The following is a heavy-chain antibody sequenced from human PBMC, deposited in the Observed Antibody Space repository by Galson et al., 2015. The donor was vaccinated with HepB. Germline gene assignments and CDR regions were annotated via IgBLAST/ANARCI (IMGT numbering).Heavy chain of an antibody. D-gene: IGHD2-2*01. CDR3: ARDRVVEASGEIDY. J-gene: IGHJ4*02. CDR2: INPNSGGT. CDR1: GYTFTGYY. V-gene: IGHV1-2*06. Sequence: SVKVSCKASGYTFTGYYMHWVRQAPGQGLEWMGRINPNSGGTNYAQKFQGRVTMTRDTSISTAYMELSRLRSDDTAVYYCARDRVVEASGEIDYWGQGTLVTVSS.